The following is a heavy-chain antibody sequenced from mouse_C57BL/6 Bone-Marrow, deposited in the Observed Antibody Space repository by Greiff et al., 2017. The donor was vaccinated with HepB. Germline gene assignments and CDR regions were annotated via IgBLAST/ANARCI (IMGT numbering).Heavy chain of an antibody. CDR2: ISDGGSYT. D-gene: IGHD4-1*01. Sequence: EVKLVESGGGLVKPGGSLKLSCAASGFTFSSYAMSWVRQTPEKRLEWVATISDGGSYTYYPDNVKGRFTISRDNAKNNLYLQMSHLKSEDTAMYYCARDAGTYFDYWGQGTTLTVSS. CDR1: GFTFSSYA. J-gene: IGHJ2*01. V-gene: IGHV5-4*01. CDR3: ARDAGTYFDY.